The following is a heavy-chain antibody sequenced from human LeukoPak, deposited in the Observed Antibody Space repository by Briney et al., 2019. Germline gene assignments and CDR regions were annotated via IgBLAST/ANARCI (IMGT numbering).Heavy chain of an antibody. J-gene: IGHJ6*04. CDR1: GFAFSDYY. Sequence: PGGSLRLSCAASGFAFSDYYMSRIRQAPGKGLEWVSYISSSSSYTNYADSVKGRFTISRDNAKNSLYLQMNSLRAEDTAVYYCASGYAPATDYYYYGMDVWCKGTTVTVSS. CDR2: ISSSSSYT. D-gene: IGHD5-12*01. CDR3: ASGYAPATDYYYYGMDV. V-gene: IGHV3-11*06.